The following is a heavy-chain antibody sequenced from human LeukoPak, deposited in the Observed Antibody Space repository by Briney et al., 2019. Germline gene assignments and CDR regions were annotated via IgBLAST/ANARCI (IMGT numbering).Heavy chain of an antibody. Sequence: NTSETLSLTCTVSGGSISSGDYYWSWIRQPPGKGLEWIGYIYYSGSTYYNPSLKSRVTISVDTSKNQFSLKLSSVTAADTAVYYCARTYYYDSSGYIHFDYWGQGTLVTVSS. D-gene: IGHD3-22*01. CDR2: IYYSGST. V-gene: IGHV4-30-4*08. CDR1: GGSISSGDYY. CDR3: ARTYYYDSSGYIHFDY. J-gene: IGHJ4*02.